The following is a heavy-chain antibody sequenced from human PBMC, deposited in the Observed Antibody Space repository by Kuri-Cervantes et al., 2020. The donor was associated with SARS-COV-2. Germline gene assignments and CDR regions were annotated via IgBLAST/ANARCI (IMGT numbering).Heavy chain of an antibody. CDR2: IYSGGST. D-gene: IGHD3-22*01. CDR3: AKGAYYYDSSGYTYYYGMDV. V-gene: IGHV3-53*05. Sequence: GESLKISCAASGFTVSSNYMSWVRQAPGKGLEWVSVIYSGGSTYYADSVKGRFTISRDNSKNTLYLQMNSLRAEDTAVYYCAKGAYYYDSSGYTYYYGMDVWGQGTTVTVSS. CDR1: GFTVSSNY. J-gene: IGHJ6*02.